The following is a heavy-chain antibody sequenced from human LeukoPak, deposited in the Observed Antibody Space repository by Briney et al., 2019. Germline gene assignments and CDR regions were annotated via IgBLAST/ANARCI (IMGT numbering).Heavy chain of an antibody. D-gene: IGHD3-16*01. J-gene: IGHJ1*01. V-gene: IGHV3-7*01. CDR3: ANYDSSTGGQGY. Sequence: GGSLRLSCAASGFTFSNYWMTWVRQAPGKGLEWVAYIKQDGSERYYVDSVKGRFTISRDNAKNSLYLQMNSLRAEDTAVYYCANYDSSTGGQGYWGQGTLVTVAS. CDR2: IKQDGSER. CDR1: GFTFSNYW.